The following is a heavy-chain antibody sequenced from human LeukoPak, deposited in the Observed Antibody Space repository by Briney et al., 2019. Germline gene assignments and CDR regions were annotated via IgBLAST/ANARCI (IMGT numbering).Heavy chain of an antibody. J-gene: IGHJ4*02. CDR1: GGSVSNHY. CDR3: ARDRGGWNY. CDR2: IYYSGST. Sequence: SETLSLTCTVSGGSVSNHYWTWIRQPPGKGLEWIGYIYYSGSTNYNPSLKSRVTISVDTSKNQFSLKLSSVTAADTAVYYCARDRGGWNYWGQGTLVTVSS. D-gene: IGHD6-19*01. V-gene: IGHV4-59*02.